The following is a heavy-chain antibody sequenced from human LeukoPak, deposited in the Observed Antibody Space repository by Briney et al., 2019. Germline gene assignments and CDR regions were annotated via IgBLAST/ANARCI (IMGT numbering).Heavy chain of an antibody. CDR3: TLSDYGDLIDY. D-gene: IGHD4-17*01. V-gene: IGHV3-49*04. CDR1: GFTFSTYA. J-gene: IGHJ4*02. Sequence: SLRLSCAASGFTFSTYAMSWVRQAPGKGLEWVGFIRSKAYGGTTEYAASVKGRFTISRDDSKSIAYLQMNSLKTEDTAVYYCTLSDYGDLIDYWGQGTLVTVSS. CDR2: IRSKAYGGTT.